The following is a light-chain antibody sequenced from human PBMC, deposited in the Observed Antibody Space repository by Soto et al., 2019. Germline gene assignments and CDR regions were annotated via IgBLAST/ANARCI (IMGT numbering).Light chain of an antibody. Sequence: DIQMTQSPSSLSASVGDRVTITCQASQDISNYLNWYQQKPGKAPKLLIYDASNLETGVPSRFSGSGSGTNFTYTISSLQPEDIATYYCQEKDNLPALTLGGGPTVETK. V-gene: IGKV1-33*01. CDR1: QDISNY. CDR2: DAS. J-gene: IGKJ4*01. CDR3: QEKDNLPALT.